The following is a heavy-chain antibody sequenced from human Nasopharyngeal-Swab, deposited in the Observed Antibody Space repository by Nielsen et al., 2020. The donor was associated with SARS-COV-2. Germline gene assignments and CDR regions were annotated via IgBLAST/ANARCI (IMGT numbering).Heavy chain of an antibody. CDR3: ARGYCSGGSCSFDY. V-gene: IGHV4-4*02. D-gene: IGHD2-15*01. Sequence: GFTFSSYGMHWVRQPPGKGLEWIGEIYHSGSTNYNPSLKSRVTISVDKSKNQFSLKLSSVTAADTAVYYCARGYCSGGSCSFDYWGQGTLVTVSS. CDR2: IYHSGST. J-gene: IGHJ4*02. CDR1: GFTFSSYG.